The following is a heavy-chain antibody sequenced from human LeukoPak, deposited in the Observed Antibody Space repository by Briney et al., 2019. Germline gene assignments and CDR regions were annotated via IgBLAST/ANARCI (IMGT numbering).Heavy chain of an antibody. Sequence: GGSLRLSCGVSGFTFSSYAMSWVRQAPGKGLEWVSTISGSGGSTYYADSVKGRFTISRDNSKNTLYLQMNSLRAEDTAVYYCAKGYYDILTGFDSWGQGTLVTVSS. CDR3: AKGYYDILTGFDS. J-gene: IGHJ5*01. V-gene: IGHV3-23*01. CDR1: GFTFSSYA. D-gene: IGHD3-9*01. CDR2: ISGSGGST.